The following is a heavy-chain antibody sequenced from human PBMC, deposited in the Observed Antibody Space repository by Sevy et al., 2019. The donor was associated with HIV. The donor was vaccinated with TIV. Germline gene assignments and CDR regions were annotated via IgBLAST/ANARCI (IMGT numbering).Heavy chain of an antibody. Sequence: GESLKISCKGSGYSFTSHWLGWVRHMPGKGLEWMGVIYPDDSDTKYSPSFQGQVTFSADKSISTAYLQWSSLKASDTARYDCAASRSGYFDSSGYYIYWGQGTLVTVSS. V-gene: IGHV5-51*01. D-gene: IGHD3-22*01. CDR3: AASRSGYFDSSGYYIY. CDR1: GYSFTSHW. J-gene: IGHJ4*02. CDR2: IYPDDSDT.